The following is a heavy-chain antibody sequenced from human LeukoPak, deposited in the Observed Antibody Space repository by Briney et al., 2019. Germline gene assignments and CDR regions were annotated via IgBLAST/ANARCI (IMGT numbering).Heavy chain of an antibody. V-gene: IGHV4-38-2*02. Sequence: SETLSLTCTVSGYSISTGYYWDWIRQPPGKGLEWIGTFYHGGSTYYNPSLKSRVTISVDTSKNQFSLKLSSVTAANTAVYYCARHRGYDYVWGSYRSPVDYWGQGTLVTVSS. D-gene: IGHD3-16*02. CDR2: FYHGGST. CDR1: GYSISTGYY. J-gene: IGHJ4*02. CDR3: ARHRGYDYVWGSYRSPVDY.